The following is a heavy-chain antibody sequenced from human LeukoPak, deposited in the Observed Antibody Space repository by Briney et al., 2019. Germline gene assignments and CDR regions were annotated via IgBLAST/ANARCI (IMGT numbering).Heavy chain of an antibody. CDR1: GFTFRSYW. D-gene: IGHD4-17*01. Sequence: GGSLRLSCAASGFTFRSYWMSWVRQAPGKGLEWVVNIKQDGSEKYYVDSVKGRFTISRDNAKNSLYLQMNSLRAEDTAVYYCARDDYGDSIDYWGQGTLVTVSS. CDR2: IKQDGSEK. J-gene: IGHJ4*02. CDR3: ARDDYGDSIDY. V-gene: IGHV3-7*04.